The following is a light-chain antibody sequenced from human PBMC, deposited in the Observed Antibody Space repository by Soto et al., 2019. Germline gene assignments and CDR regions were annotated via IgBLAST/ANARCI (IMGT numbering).Light chain of an antibody. V-gene: IGLV2-11*01. J-gene: IGLJ1*01. CDR2: DVG. CDR1: SSDVGGYNY. Sequence: QSVLAQPRSVSGSPGQSVTISCTGTSSDVGGYNYVSWYQQHPGKAPKLMIYDVGKRPSGVPDRFSGSKSDNTASLTISRLQAEDEADYYCCSSEGSYTRVFGTGTKRTVL. CDR3: CSSEGSYTRV.